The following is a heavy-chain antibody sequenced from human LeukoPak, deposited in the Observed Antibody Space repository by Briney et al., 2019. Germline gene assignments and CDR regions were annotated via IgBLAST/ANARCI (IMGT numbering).Heavy chain of an antibody. V-gene: IGHV3-30*04. CDR2: ISYDGSNK. J-gene: IGHJ4*02. CDR3: ARDSLRAVLLWFGEIDY. CDR1: GFTFSSYA. Sequence: GGSLGLSCAASGFTFSSYAMHWVRQAPGKGLEWVAVISYDGSNKYYADSVKGRFTISRDNSKNTLYLQMNSLRAEDTAVYYCARDSLRAVLLWFGEIDYWGQGTLVTVSS. D-gene: IGHD3-10*01.